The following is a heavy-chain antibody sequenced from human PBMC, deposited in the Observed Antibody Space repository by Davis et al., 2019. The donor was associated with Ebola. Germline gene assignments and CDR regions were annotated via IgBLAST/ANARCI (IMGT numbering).Heavy chain of an antibody. CDR3: ARVRERPRSIAARTTIDY. D-gene: IGHD6-6*01. CDR1: GFTFSSYA. J-gene: IGHJ4*02. V-gene: IGHV3-30-3*01. CDR2: ISYDGSNK. Sequence: GESLKISCAASGFTFSSYAMHWVRQAPGKGLEWVAVISYDGSNKYYADSVKGRFTISRDNSKNTLYLQMNSLRAEDTAVYYCARVRERPRSIAARTTIDYWGQGTPVTVSS.